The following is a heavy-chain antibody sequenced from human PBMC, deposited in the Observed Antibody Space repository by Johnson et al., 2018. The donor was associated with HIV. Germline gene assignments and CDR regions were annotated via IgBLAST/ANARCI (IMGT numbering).Heavy chain of an antibody. J-gene: IGHJ3*01. CDR1: GFTFSSYA. CDR2: ISYDGSNK. D-gene: IGHD2-15*01. Sequence: QVQLVESGGGLVQPGGSLRLSCAASGFTFSSYAMHWVRQAPGKGLEWVAVISYDGSNKYYADFVQGRFTISRDNSKNTVYLLMNSLRGEDTAGYYCARILLGYCRAWGQGTMVTVSS. V-gene: IGHV3-30*14. CDR3: ARILLGYCRA.